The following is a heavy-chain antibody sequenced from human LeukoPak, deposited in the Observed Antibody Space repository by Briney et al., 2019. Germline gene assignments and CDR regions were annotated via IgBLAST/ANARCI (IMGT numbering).Heavy chain of an antibody. Sequence: GALRLSCAASGFTFSSYAMSWVRQAPGKGLEWVSAISGSGGSTYYADSVKGRFTISRDNSKNTLYLQMNSLRAEDTAVYYCAKVKKILHILTGYYLFDYWGQGTLVTVSS. CDR2: ISGSGGST. D-gene: IGHD3-9*01. J-gene: IGHJ4*02. CDR1: GFTFSSYA. CDR3: AKVKKILHILTGYYLFDY. V-gene: IGHV3-23*01.